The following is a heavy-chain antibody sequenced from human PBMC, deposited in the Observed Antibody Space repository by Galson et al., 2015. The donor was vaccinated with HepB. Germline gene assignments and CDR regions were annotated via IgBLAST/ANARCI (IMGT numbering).Heavy chain of an antibody. Sequence: QSGAEVTKPGESLRISCKGSGYSFTSYWISWVRQMPGKGLEWMGRIDPSDSYTNYSPSFQGHVTISADKSISTAYLQWSSLKASDTAMYYCARLGAADYSSGWYGWFDPWGQGTLVTVS. J-gene: IGHJ5*02. CDR2: IDPSDSYT. CDR1: GYSFTSYW. D-gene: IGHD6-19*01. V-gene: IGHV5-10-1*01. CDR3: ARLGAADYSSGWYGWFDP.